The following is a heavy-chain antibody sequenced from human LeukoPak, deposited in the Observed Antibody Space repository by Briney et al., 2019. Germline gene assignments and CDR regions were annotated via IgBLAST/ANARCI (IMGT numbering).Heavy chain of an antibody. D-gene: IGHD1-14*01. CDR3: AIASDRYYFDH. CDR2: INPNSGDT. CDR1: GYRFTGYY. Sequence: ASVRVSCKAFGYRFTGYYIHWVRQAPGQGLEWMGWINPNSGDTNSAQKFQGRVTMTRDTSISTAYMELSRLKSDDTAVYYCAIASDRYYFDHWGQGTLVTVSS. J-gene: IGHJ4*02. V-gene: IGHV1-2*02.